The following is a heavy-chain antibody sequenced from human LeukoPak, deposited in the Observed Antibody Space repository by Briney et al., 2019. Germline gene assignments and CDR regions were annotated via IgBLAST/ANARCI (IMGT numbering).Heavy chain of an antibody. CDR1: GGSISRYY. V-gene: IGHV4-4*07. Sequence: SETLSLTCSVSGGSISRYYWNWIRQSAGKGLEWIGRIYTSGSTNSNPSLKSRVTMSVDTSKNQFSLKLSSVTAADTAVYYCAREFCSGGSCSSLFYFDYWGQGTLVTVSS. D-gene: IGHD2-15*01. CDR3: AREFCSGGSCSSLFYFDY. CDR2: IYTSGST. J-gene: IGHJ4*02.